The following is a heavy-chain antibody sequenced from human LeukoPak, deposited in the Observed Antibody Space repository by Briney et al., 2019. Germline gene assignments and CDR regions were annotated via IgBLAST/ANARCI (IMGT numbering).Heavy chain of an antibody. J-gene: IGHJ4*02. Sequence: PGGSLRLSCAASGFTFSNAWMSWVRQAPGMGLEWVGRIKSKTDGGTTDYAAPVKGRFTISRDDSKNTLYLQMNSLKTEDTAVYYCTTDRADTATFDYWGQGTLVTVSS. CDR2: IKSKTDGGTT. D-gene: IGHD5-18*01. CDR1: GFTFSNAW. CDR3: TTDRADTATFDY. V-gene: IGHV3-15*01.